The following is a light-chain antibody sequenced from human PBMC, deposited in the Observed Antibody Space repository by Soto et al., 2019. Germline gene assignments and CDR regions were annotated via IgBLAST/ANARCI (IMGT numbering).Light chain of an antibody. CDR3: CSYAGSYTYV. J-gene: IGLJ1*01. Sequence: QSALTQPRSVSGSPGQSVTISCTGTSSDAGGYNDASWYQQHPGKAPKLMIYDVSKRPSGVPDRFSGSKSGNTASLTISGLQAEDEADYYCCSYAGSYTYVFGTGTKLTVL. CDR1: SSDAGGYND. V-gene: IGLV2-11*01. CDR2: DVS.